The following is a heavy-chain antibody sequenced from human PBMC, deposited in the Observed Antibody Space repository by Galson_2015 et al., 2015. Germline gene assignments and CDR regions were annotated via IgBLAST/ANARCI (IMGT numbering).Heavy chain of an antibody. CDR3: ARDSHHGDFDAFDI. D-gene: IGHD4-17*01. J-gene: IGHJ3*02. CDR2: ISAYNGNT. V-gene: IGHV1-18*04. Sequence: SVKVSCKASGYTFTSYGISWVRQAPGQGLEWMGWISAYNGNTNYAQKLQGRVTMTTDTSTSTAYMELRSLRSDDTAVYCCARDSHHGDFDAFDIWGQGTMVPVSS. CDR1: GYTFTSYG.